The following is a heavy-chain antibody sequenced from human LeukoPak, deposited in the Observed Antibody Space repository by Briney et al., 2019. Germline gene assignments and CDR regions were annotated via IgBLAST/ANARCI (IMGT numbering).Heavy chain of an antibody. D-gene: IGHD3-3*01. CDR3: AREGRYDFWSGSPPGWFDP. CDR1: GGSISSGGYY. Sequence: PSQTLSLTCTVSGGSISSGGYYWSWIRQHPGKGLEWIGYIYYSGSTYYNPSLKSRVTISVDTSKNQFSLKLSSVTAAATAVYYCAREGRYDFWSGSPPGWFDPWGQGTLVTVSS. V-gene: IGHV4-31*03. J-gene: IGHJ5*02. CDR2: IYYSGST.